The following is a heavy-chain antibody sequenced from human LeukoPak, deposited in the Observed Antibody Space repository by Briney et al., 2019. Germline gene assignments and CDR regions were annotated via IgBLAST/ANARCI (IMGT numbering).Heavy chain of an antibody. D-gene: IGHD3-22*01. CDR1: GYTFTGYY. J-gene: IGHJ4*02. CDR2: INPNSGGT. V-gene: IGHV1-2*02. CDR3: ARGRSYYDSSGYYGGATY. Sequence: ASVKVSSKASGYTFTGYYMHWVRQAPGQGLEWMGWINPNSGGTNYAQKFQGRVTMTRDTSISTAYMELSRLRSDDTAVYYCARGRSYYDSSGYYGGATYWGQGTLVTVSS.